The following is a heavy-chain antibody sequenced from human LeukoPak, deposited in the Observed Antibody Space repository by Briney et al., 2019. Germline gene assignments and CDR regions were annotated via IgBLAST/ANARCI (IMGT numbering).Heavy chain of an antibody. V-gene: IGHV3-21*01. CDR2: ISSSSNFI. D-gene: IGHD4-17*01. Sequence: PGGSLRLSYAASGFTFSSYSMNWVRQAPGKGLEWVSSISSSSNFIYYADSVKGRFTISRDNAKNSLYLQMNSLRAEDTAVYYCARAISDYDASDIWGQGTMVTVSS. J-gene: IGHJ3*02. CDR3: ARAISDYDASDI. CDR1: GFTFSSYS.